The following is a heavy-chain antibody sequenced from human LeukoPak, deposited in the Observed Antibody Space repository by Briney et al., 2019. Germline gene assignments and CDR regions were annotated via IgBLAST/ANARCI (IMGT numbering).Heavy chain of an antibody. CDR2: IIPILGIA. D-gene: IGHD2-2*02. V-gene: IGHV1-69*04. CDR1: GGTFSSYA. CDR3: ARGGYCSSTSCYSPFDYYYYGMDV. Sequence: SVKVSCKASGGTFSSYAISWVRQAPGQGLEWMGRIIPILGIANYAQKFQGRVTITADKSTSTAYMKLSSLRSEDTAVYYCARGGYCSSTSCYSPFDYYYYGMDVWGQGTTVTVSS. J-gene: IGHJ6*02.